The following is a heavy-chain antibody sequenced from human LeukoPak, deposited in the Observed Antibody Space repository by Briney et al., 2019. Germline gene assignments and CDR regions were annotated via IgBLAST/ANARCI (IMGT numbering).Heavy chain of an antibody. CDR2: INPNSGGT. CDR3: ARASYYYDSSGYPGYYFDY. Sequence: ASVKVSCKASGYTFSDYYMHWVRQAPGQGLEWMGWINPNSGGTNYAQKFQGRVTMTRDTSISTAYMELSRLRSDDTAVYYCARASYYYDSSGYPGYYFDYWGQGTLVTVSS. V-gene: IGHV1-2*02. D-gene: IGHD3-22*01. CDR1: GYTFSDYY. J-gene: IGHJ4*02.